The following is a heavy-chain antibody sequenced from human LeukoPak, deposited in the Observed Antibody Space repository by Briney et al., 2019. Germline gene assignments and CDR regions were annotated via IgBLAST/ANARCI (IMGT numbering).Heavy chain of an antibody. V-gene: IGHV3-53*04. CDR2: IYSGGST. CDR1: GLTVSSNY. D-gene: IGHD5-18*01. Sequence: GGSLRLSCAASGLTVSSNYMSWVRQAPGEGLEWVAVIYSGGSTYYADSVKGRFTISRHNSKTTLYLQINSLRAEDTAVYYCARDIQLWYWRQAALASVSS. CDR3: ARDIQLWY. J-gene: IGHJ4*02.